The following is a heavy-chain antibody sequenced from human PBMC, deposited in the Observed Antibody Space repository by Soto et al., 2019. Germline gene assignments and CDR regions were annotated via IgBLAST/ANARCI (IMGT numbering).Heavy chain of an antibody. V-gene: IGHV3-53*01. CDR3: ARDPRRIAARNYYYYGMDV. Sequence: EVQLVESGGGLVKPGGSLRLSCAASGFTVSSNYTSWVRQAPGKGLEWVSVIYSGGSTYYADSVKGRFTISRDNSKNTLYLQMNSLRAEDTAVYYCARDPRRIAARNYYYYGMDVWGQGTTVTVSS. J-gene: IGHJ6*02. CDR2: IYSGGST. D-gene: IGHD6-6*01. CDR1: GFTVSSNY.